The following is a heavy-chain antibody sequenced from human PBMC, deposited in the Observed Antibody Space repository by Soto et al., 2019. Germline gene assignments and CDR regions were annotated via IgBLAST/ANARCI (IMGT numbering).Heavy chain of an antibody. CDR1: GYTFINYY. D-gene: IGHD6-13*01. Sequence: ASVKVSCKASGYTFINYYIHWVRQAPGQGLEWMAIINPMGGSTNYAQEFQGRVTLTSDTSTSTVYMELSSLRFEDTALFYCARDLAAGDLWGQGTLLTVSS. J-gene: IGHJ5*02. CDR2: INPMGGST. CDR3: ARDLAAGDL. V-gene: IGHV1-46*01.